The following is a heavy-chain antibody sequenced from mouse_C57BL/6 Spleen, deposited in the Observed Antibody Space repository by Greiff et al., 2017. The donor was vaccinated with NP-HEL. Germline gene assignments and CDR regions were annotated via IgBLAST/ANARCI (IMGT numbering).Heavy chain of an antibody. D-gene: IGHD2-12*01. CDR1: GYSITSGYY. V-gene: IGHV3-6*01. Sequence: EVQLQQSGPGLVKPSQSLSLTCSVTGYSITSGYYWNCIRQFPGNKLEWMGYISYDGSNNCNPSLKNRISITRDTSKNQFFLKLNSVATEDTATYEWGRGGSDDLLGYLGVWGTGATVTVSS. CDR3: GRGGSDDLLGYLGV. J-gene: IGHJ1*03. CDR2: ISYDGSN.